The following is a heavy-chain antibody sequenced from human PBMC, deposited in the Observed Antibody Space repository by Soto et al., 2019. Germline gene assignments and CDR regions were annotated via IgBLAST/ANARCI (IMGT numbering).Heavy chain of an antibody. V-gene: IGHV4-34*01. Sequence: QVQLQQWGAGLLKPSETLSLTCAVYGGSFSGYYWSWIRQPPGKGLEWIGEINHSGSTNYNPSLNSRVTISVDTSKNQFSLKLSSVTAADTAVYYCARGRSIWSGYCGHPHFDYWGQGTLVTVSS. CDR3: ARGRSIWSGYCGHPHFDY. CDR2: INHSGST. D-gene: IGHD3-3*01. J-gene: IGHJ4*02. CDR1: GGSFSGYY.